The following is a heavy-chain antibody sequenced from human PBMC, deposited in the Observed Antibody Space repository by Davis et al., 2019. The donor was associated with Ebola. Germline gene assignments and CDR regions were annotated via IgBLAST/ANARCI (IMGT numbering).Heavy chain of an antibody. J-gene: IGHJ4*02. Sequence: SVKVSCKASGATFSSYGISWVRQAPGQGLDWMGGIIPVFGIPKYAQKFQGRVTITVDQSTSTAYMELRSLRSEDAAVYYCAENRGKYHFTPLDYWGQGTLVTVSS. CDR3: AENRGKYHFTPLDY. D-gene: IGHD2/OR15-2a*01. CDR1: GATFSSYG. V-gene: IGHV1-69*10. CDR2: IIPVFGIP.